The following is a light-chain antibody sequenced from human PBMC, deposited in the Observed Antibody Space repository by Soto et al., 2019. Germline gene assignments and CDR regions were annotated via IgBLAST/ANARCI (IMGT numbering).Light chain of an antibody. CDR1: QDISNY. J-gene: IGKJ1*01. V-gene: IGKV1-33*01. Sequence: DSQMPQYTSSLSASLGDRFTISGQASQDISNYLNWYQQKPGKAPKLLILVASTLPSGVPSRFSGSGSGTDFTLTISRLEPEDFAVYYCQHYGSLCRTFGHGTKVDIK. CDR2: VAS. CDR3: QHYGSLCRT.